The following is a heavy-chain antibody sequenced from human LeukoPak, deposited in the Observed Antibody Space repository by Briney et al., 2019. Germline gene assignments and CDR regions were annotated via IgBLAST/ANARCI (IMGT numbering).Heavy chain of an antibody. CDR3: ATSDYVWGSYRQRPLDY. Sequence: GASVKVSCEVSGYTLTELSMHWVRQAPGKGLEWMGGFDPEDGETIYAQKFQGRVTMTEDTSTDTAYMELSSLRSEDTAVYYCATSDYVWGSYRQRPLDYWGQGTLVTASS. D-gene: IGHD3-16*02. CDR1: GYTLTELS. J-gene: IGHJ4*02. V-gene: IGHV1-24*01. CDR2: FDPEDGET.